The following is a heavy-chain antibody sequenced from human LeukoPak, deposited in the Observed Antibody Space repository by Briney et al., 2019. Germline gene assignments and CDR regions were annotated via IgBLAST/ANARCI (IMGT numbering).Heavy chain of an antibody. CDR3: ARDLAAVRFLEWSLDAFDI. CDR2: INSDGSST. D-gene: IGHD3-3*01. CDR1: GFTFSSYW. V-gene: IGHV3-74*01. J-gene: IGHJ3*02. Sequence: GGSLRLSCAASGFTFSSYWMHWVRQAPGKGLVWVSRINSDGSSTSYADSVKGRFTISRDNAKNSLYLQMNSLRAEDTAVYYCARDLAAVRFLEWSLDAFDIWGQGTMVTVSS.